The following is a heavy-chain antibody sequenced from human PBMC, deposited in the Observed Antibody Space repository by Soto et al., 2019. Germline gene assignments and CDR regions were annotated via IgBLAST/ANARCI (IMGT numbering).Heavy chain of an antibody. CDR2: IYYSGST. D-gene: IGHD2-15*01. J-gene: IGHJ5*02. V-gene: IGHV4-31*03. CDR1: GGSISSGGYY. CDR3: ARGGCGVVGLYNWFDP. Sequence: QVQLQESGPGLVKPSQTLSLTCTVSGGSISSGGYYWSWIRQHPGKGLEWIGYIYYSGSTYYNPSRESRVIISVDTSKNQYLLKLSSVDAADTDGDYCARGGCGVVGLYNWFDPWGQGTLVTVSS.